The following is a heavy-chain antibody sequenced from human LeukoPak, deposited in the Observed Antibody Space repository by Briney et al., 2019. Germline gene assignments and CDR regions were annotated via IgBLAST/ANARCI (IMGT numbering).Heavy chain of an antibody. D-gene: IGHD6-19*01. CDR1: GYTFTGYY. V-gene: IGHV1-2*06. J-gene: IGHJ4*02. Sequence: ASVKVSCKASGYTFTGYYMHWVRQAPGQGLEWMGRINPNSGGANFAQKFQGRVTMTRCMAISTAYMELSRLRSDDTAVYYCAREQQWLVPDYWGQGTLVTASS. CDR3: AREQQWLVPDY. CDR2: INPNSGGA.